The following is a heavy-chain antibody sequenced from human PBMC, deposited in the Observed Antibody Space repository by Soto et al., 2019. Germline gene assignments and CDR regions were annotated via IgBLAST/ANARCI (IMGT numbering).Heavy chain of an antibody. CDR1: GYSFTNNW. J-gene: IGHJ4*02. Sequence: PGESLKISCKGSGYSFTNNWLGWVRQMPGKGLEWMGSVYPGTSETRYSPSFQGQVSFSADKSISTAYLQWSSLKASGTAIYYCARLVHYDNSGLFEYWGQGTLVTVSS. CDR2: VYPGTSET. CDR3: ARLVHYDNSGLFEY. D-gene: IGHD3-22*01. V-gene: IGHV5-51*01.